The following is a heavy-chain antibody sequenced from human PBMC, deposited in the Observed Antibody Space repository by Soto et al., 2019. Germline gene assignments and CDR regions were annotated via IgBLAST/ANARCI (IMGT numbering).Heavy chain of an antibody. CDR1: GFTFSSYA. CDR2: ISGSGGST. V-gene: IGHV3-23*01. CDR3: AKDGRLAARLRYYYMDV. D-gene: IGHD6-6*01. Sequence: EVQLLESGGGLVQPGGSLRLSCAASGFTFSSYAMSWVRQAPGKGLEWVSAISGSGGSTYYADSVKGRFTISRDNSKNTLYLQMNSLRAEDTAVYYCAKDGRLAARLRYYYMDVWRKGTTVTVSS. J-gene: IGHJ6*03.